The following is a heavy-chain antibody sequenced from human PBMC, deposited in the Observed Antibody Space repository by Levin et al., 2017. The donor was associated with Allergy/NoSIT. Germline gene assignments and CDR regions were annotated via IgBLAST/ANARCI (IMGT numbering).Heavy chain of an antibody. CDR3: ARIYSSSSAGYYDY. V-gene: IGHV3-11*01. CDR2: ISSRGTTI. D-gene: IGHD6-6*01. Sequence: GESLKISCAASGFTFSDYYMSWVRPAPGRGLGWVSYISSRGTTIYYADSVKGRFTISRDNARNSLYLQMNSLRAEDTAVYYCARIYSSSSAGYYDYWGQGNLVTVSS. J-gene: IGHJ4*02. CDR1: GFTFSDYY.